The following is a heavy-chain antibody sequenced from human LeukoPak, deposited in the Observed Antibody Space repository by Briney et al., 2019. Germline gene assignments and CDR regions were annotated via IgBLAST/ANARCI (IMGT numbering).Heavy chain of an antibody. J-gene: IGHJ6*02. D-gene: IGHD3-10*01. CDR1: GFTFSSYA. CDR3: AKVISPYYYYDMDV. V-gene: IGHV3-23*01. Sequence: GGSLRLSCAASGFTFSSYAMSWVRHAPGKGLEWVSAISGSGGSTYYADSVKGRFTISRDNSKNTLYLQMNSLRAEDTAVYYCAKVISPYYYYDMDVWGQGTTVTVSS. CDR2: ISGSGGST.